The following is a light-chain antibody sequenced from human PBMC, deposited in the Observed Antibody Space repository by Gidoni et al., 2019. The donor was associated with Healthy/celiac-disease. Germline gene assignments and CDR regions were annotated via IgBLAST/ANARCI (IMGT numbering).Light chain of an antibody. J-gene: IGKJ1*01. Sequence: EIVLTQSPATLSLSPGERATLSCRASQSVSSYLAWYHQKPGQAPRLLIYDASNRATGIPARFSGSVSGTDFTLTISSLEPEDFAVYYCQQRSNWPPWTFGQGTKVEIK. CDR2: DAS. CDR3: QQRSNWPPWT. V-gene: IGKV3-11*01. CDR1: QSVSSY.